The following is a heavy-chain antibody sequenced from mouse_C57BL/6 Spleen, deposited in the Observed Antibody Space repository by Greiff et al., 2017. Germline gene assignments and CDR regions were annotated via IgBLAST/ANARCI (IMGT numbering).Heavy chain of an antibody. CDR1: GYSITSGYY. V-gene: IGHV3-6*01. J-gene: IGHJ3*01. D-gene: IGHD1-1*01. Sequence: EVQLQQSGPGLVKPSQSLSLTCSVTGYSITSGYYWNWIRQFPGNKLEWMGYISYDGSNNYNPSLKNRISITRDTSKNQFFLKLNSVTTEDTATYYCARDGSYYGSSYDAYWGQGTLVTVSA. CDR3: ARDGSYYGSSYDAY. CDR2: ISYDGSN.